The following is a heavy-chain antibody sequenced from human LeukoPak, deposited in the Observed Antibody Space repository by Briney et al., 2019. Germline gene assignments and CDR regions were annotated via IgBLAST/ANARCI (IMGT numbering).Heavy chain of an antibody. CDR1: GYTFTNYY. CDR3: ARERELRPPYFDY. CDR2: INPSGGGT. J-gene: IGHJ4*02. D-gene: IGHD1-26*01. V-gene: IGHV1-46*01. Sequence: ASVKVSCKASGYTFTNYYIHWVRQAPGQGLEWMGIINPSGGGTTYAQKFQGGVTMTRDTSTSTVYMDLSSLRSEDTAVYYCARERELRPPYFDYWGQGTLVTVSS.